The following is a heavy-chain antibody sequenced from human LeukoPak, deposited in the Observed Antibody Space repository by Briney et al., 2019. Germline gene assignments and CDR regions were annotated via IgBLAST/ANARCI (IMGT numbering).Heavy chain of an antibody. J-gene: IGHJ4*02. V-gene: IGHV1-2*02. D-gene: IGHD6-19*01. Sequence: WASVKVSCKASGYTFTGYYMHWVRQAPGQGLEWMGCINPNSGGTNYAQKFQGRVTLTRDTSITTVYMDLSRLTSDDTAVYYCARALTRYSTAWYGYWGQGTLVTVSS. CDR2: INPNSGGT. CDR3: ARALTRYSTAWYGY. CDR1: GYTFTGYY.